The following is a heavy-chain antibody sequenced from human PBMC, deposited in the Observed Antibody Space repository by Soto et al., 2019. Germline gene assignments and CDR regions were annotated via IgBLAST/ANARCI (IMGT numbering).Heavy chain of an antibody. V-gene: IGHV1-3*01. CDR3: ARDMHAGFTHYFDP. CDR1: GYTFSGSV. D-gene: IGHD1-26*01. CDR2: INADNGNT. J-gene: IGHJ5*02. Sequence: ASVKVSCKASGYTFSGSVMHWVRQAPGQRLEWMGWINADNGNTKYSQKFQDRVTLTRDTSASTAYMELSSLRSEDTAVYYCARDMHAGFTHYFDPWGQGTLVTVSS.